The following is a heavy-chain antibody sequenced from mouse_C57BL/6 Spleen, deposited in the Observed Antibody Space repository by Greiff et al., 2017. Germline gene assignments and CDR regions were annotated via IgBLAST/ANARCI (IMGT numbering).Heavy chain of an antibody. CDR1: GYSITSGYY. Sequence: DVQLQESGPGLVKPSQSLSLTCSVTGYSITSGYYWNWIRQFPGNKLEWMGYISYDGSNNYNPSLKNRISITRDTSKNQFFLKLNSVTTEDTATYYCARSTTVVNWYFDVWGTGTTVTVSS. CDR3: ARSTTVVNWYFDV. CDR2: ISYDGSN. V-gene: IGHV3-6*01. J-gene: IGHJ1*03. D-gene: IGHD1-1*01.